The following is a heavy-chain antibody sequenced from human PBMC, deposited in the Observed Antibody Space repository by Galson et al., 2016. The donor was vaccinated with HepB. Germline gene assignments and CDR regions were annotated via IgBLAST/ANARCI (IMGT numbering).Heavy chain of an antibody. Sequence: SLRLSCAASSGFPFSSYGLHWVRQAPGKALEWVAVISYVGTNIFYADSVKGRFTISRDNSKNTLYLQMNSLRREDTAVYYRAKDPRRILGGTVVGDYYNYYMDVWGKGTTVIVSS. D-gene: IGHD1-26*01. J-gene: IGHJ6*03. CDR2: ISYVGTNI. CDR3: AKDPRRILGGTVVGDYYNYYMDV. CDR1: GFPFSSYG. V-gene: IGHV3-30*18.